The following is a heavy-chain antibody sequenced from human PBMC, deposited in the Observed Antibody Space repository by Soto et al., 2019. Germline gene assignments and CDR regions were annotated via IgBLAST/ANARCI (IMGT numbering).Heavy chain of an antibody. CDR1: GGTFSSYA. J-gene: IGHJ6*02. V-gene: IGHV1-69*13. CDR2: IIPIFGTA. CDR3: AREGGYSGYDYHSHYYYYGMDV. Sequence: SVKVSCKASGGTFSSYAISWVRQAPGQGLEWMGGIIPIFGTANYAQKFQGRVTITADESTSTAYMELSSLRSEDTAVYYCAREGGYSGYDYHSHYYYYGMDVWGQGTTVTVSS. D-gene: IGHD5-12*01.